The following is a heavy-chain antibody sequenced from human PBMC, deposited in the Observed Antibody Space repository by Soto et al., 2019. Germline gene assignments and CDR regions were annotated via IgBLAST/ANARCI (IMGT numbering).Heavy chain of an antibody. J-gene: IGHJ4*02. CDR1: GFTFSNYG. D-gene: IGHD1-26*01. CDR2: ISDDGDKR. CDR3: TKARVRIVGANSFDY. Sequence: GGSLRLSCVGSGFTFSNYGMHWVRQPPGKGLEWVALISDDGDKRYYADSVRGRLIISRDNSKDTLYLQMNSLGPDDTAVYFCTKARVRIVGANSFDYWGQGTPVTVSS. V-gene: IGHV3-30*18.